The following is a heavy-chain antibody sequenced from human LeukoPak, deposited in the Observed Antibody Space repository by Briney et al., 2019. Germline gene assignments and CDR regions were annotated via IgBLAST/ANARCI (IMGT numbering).Heavy chain of an antibody. J-gene: IGHJ1*01. CDR2: ISRSSGHV. D-gene: IGHD2-8*02. Sequence: PGGSLRLSCAASGFTFSDYSTNWVRQVPGKGLEWVSSISRSSGHVSYAGSVKGRFTISRDNAKNSLYLQMNSLGAEDMAVYFCVRDLMCSGSTTAYLHHWGQGTLVTVSA. CDR3: VRDLMCSGSTTAYLHH. CDR1: GFTFSDYS. V-gene: IGHV3-21*01.